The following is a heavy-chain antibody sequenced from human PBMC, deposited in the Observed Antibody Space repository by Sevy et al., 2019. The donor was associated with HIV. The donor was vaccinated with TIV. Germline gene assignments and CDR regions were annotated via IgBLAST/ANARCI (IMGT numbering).Heavy chain of an antibody. CDR2: INPSDVST. CDR1: GYTFTNYY. CDR3: GRTSPRGGFDY. V-gene: IGHV1-46*03. J-gene: IGHJ4*02. Sequence: ASVKVSCKASGYTFTNYYMHWVRQAPGHGLEWMGIINPSDVSTIYAQKFQGRVTMTRDTSTSTDYMELSSLRSDDTAVYYCGRTSPRGGFDYWGQGALVTVSS. D-gene: IGHD3-16*01.